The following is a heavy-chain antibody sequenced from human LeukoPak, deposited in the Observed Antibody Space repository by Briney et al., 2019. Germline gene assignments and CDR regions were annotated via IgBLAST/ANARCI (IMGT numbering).Heavy chain of an antibody. CDR3: AKDRQTQLWRDLQYYYGMDV. J-gene: IGHJ6*02. CDR1: GFTFSSYA. CDR2: ISGSGGST. D-gene: IGHD5-18*01. Sequence: GGSLRLSCAASGFTFSSYAMSWVRQAPGKGLEWVSAISGSGGSTYYADSVKGRFTISRDNSKNTLYLQMNSLRAEDTAVYYCAKDRQTQLWRDLQYYYGMDVWGQGTTVTVSS. V-gene: IGHV3-23*01.